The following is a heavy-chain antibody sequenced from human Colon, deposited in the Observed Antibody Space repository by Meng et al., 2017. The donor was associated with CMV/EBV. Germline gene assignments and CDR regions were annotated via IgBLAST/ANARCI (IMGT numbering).Heavy chain of an antibody. J-gene: IGHJ2*01. V-gene: IGHV3-13*01. Sequence: GESLKISCAASGFTFSNHDIHWVRQVPGEGLEWVTAIDTAGDTYYSASVKGRFTISRENARNSLYLQMNSPRAGDTAVYYCAREIEKPGNWYFDLWGRGTLVTVSS. CDR2: IDTAGDT. CDR3: AREIEKPGNWYFDL. D-gene: IGHD1-1*01. CDR1: GFTFSNHD.